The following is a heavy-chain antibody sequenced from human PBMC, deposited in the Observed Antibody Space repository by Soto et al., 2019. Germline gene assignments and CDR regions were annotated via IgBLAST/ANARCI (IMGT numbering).Heavy chain of an antibody. CDR1: GFTFSSYS. Sequence: PGGSLRLSCAASGFTFSSYSMNWVRQAPGKGLEWVSAISGSGGSTYYADSVKGRFTISRDNSKNTLYLQMNSLRAEDSAVYYCAKDSPHRLRLHDYWGQGTLVTVSS. CDR2: ISGSGGST. D-gene: IGHD5-12*01. J-gene: IGHJ4*02. V-gene: IGHV3-23*01. CDR3: AKDSPHRLRLHDY.